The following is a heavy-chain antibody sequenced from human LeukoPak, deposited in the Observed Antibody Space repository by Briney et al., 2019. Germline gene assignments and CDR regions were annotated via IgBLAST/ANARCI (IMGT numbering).Heavy chain of an antibody. V-gene: IGHV3-7*01. CDR3: VSRAHFFSGPGG. D-gene: IGHD3-3*02. CDR1: GFTFSNYW. Sequence: GGSLRLSCEGSGFTFSNYWMTWVRQAPEKGLEWVANIKPSGSEKHYADSVEGRFTISRDNAKNSLSLQMNSLRAEDTAVYYCVSRAHFFSGPGGWGRGTLVTVSS. CDR2: IKPSGSEK. J-gene: IGHJ4*01.